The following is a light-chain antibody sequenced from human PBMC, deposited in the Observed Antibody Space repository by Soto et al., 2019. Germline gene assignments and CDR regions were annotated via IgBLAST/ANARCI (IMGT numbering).Light chain of an antibody. J-gene: IGLJ1*01. CDR2: DVS. Sequence: QSALTQAASGSGFPGQSITISCTGTSSDVGGYNYVSWYQQHPGKAPKLMIYDVSNRPSGVSNRFSGSKSGNTASLTISGLQAEDEADYYCSSYTSSSTPLYVFGTGTKVTVL. V-gene: IGLV2-14*01. CDR3: SSYTSSSTPLYV. CDR1: SSDVGGYNY.